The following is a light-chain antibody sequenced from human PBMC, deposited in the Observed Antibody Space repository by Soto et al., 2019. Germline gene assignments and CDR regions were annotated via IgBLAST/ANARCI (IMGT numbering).Light chain of an antibody. CDR2: AAS. V-gene: IGKV1-9*01. CDR1: HGISSF. CDR3: QQLNIDSYPIT. J-gene: IGKJ5*01. Sequence: IQLTRSSSSMSACIGDRDTITCGAKHGISSFLAWYQQKPGKAPKLLIYAASTLQSGIPSRFSGSGSGTDFTLTICSLQPEDFATYYCQQLNIDSYPITFGQGTRLEIK.